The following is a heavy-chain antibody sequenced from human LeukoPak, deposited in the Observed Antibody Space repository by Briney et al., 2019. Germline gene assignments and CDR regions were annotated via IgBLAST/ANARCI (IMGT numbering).Heavy chain of an antibody. CDR2: IYSAGST. CDR3: ARRAGAYTHPYDY. D-gene: IGHD3-16*01. V-gene: IGHV3-53*01. Sequence: GGSLRLSCAVSGFTVSSNSMSWVRQAPGKGLEWVSFIYSAGSTHYSDSVKGRFTISIDNSKNTLYLQMNSLRAEDTAVYYCARRAGAYTHPYDYWGQGTLVTVSS. CDR1: GFTVSSNS. J-gene: IGHJ4*02.